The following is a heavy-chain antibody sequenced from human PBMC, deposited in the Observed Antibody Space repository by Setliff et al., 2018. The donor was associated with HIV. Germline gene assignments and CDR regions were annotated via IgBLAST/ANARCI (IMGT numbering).Heavy chain of an antibody. CDR3: ARGNPDFDILTGYWSHYFDY. J-gene: IGHJ4*02. D-gene: IGHD3-9*01. CDR2: IYYTGST. V-gene: IGHV4-59*02. CDR1: GDSVSGYY. Sequence: PSETLSLTCTVSGDSVSGYYWTWIRQPPGKGLEWIGDIYYTGSTNFSPSLKSRVTISLDTSKNQFSLKLSSVSAADTAMYYRARGNPDFDILTGYWSHYFDYWGQGRLVTVSS.